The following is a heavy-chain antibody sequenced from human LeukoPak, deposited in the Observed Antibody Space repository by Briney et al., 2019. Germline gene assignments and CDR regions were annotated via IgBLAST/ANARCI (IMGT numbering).Heavy chain of an antibody. CDR2: ISGSGGST. J-gene: IGHJ4*02. CDR3: AKVETSNYYDSSGYLDY. V-gene: IGHV3-23*01. Sequence: PGGSLRLSCAASGFTFSSYAMSWVRQAPGKGLEWVSAISGSGGSTYYADSVKGRFTISRDNSKNTLYLQMNSLRAEDTAVYYCAKVETSNYYDSSGYLDYWGQGTLVTVSS. CDR1: GFTFSSYA. D-gene: IGHD3-22*01.